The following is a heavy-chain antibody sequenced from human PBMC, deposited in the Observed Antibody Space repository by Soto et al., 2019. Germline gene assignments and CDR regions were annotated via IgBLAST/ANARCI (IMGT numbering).Heavy chain of an antibody. CDR1: GYSFTSYW. V-gene: IGHV5-10-1*01. J-gene: IGHJ6*02. Sequence: GESLKLSCKGSGYSFTSYWISWVRQMPGKGLEWMGRIDPSDSYTNYSPSFQGHVTIPADKSISTAYLQWSSLKASDTAMYYCARRYAYYYGMDVWGQGTTVTVSS. CDR3: ARRYAYYYGMDV. CDR2: IDPSDSYT. D-gene: IGHD1-1*01.